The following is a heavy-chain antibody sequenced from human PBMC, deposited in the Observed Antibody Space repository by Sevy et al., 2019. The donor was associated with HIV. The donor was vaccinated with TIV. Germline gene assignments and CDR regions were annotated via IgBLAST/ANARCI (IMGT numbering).Heavy chain of an antibody. D-gene: IGHD3-10*01. CDR2: IYPGDSDT. CDR1: GYRFTTYW. CDR3: ARQYYGSRAHYNSFCDN. V-gene: IGHV5-51*01. J-gene: IGHJ4*02. Sequence: GKSLKISCQGSGYRFTTYWIGWLRQMPGKGLEWMGIIYPGDSDTRHSASFQGQVTISADKSISTAYLQWSSLKASDIALYLCARQYYGSRAHYNSFCDNWGQGTLVTVSS.